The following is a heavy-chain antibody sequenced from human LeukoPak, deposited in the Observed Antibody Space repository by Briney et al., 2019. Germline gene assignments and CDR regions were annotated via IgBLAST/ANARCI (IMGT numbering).Heavy chain of an antibody. CDR1: GYTLTDYY. D-gene: IGHD3-16*01. Sequence: ASVKVSCKASGYTLTDYYLHWVRQAPGLGLKWMGWINPNSGATHYAQSFQARVTMTRDTSIASSYMELTGLESDDTAVYYCARGRRILGGPENAGDFFDFWGQGSLVTVSS. V-gene: IGHV1-2*02. CDR3: ARGRRILGGPENAGDFFDF. CDR2: INPNSGAT. J-gene: IGHJ4*01.